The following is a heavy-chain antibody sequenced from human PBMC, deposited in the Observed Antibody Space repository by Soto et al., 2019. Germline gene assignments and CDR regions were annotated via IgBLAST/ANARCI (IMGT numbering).Heavy chain of an antibody. Sequence: QVQLVESGGGVVQPGRSLRLSCAASGVTFNSYAMHWVRQAPGKGLEWLAVISYDGRHKYYADSVKGRFTISRDNSNNTLYLQMNSLRAEDTAVYYCAKDHSGVEEWLQIDRFDYWGQGTLVTVSS. CDR3: AKDHSGVEEWLQIDRFDY. CDR1: GVTFNSYA. J-gene: IGHJ4*02. V-gene: IGHV3-30*18. D-gene: IGHD5-12*01. CDR2: ISYDGRHK.